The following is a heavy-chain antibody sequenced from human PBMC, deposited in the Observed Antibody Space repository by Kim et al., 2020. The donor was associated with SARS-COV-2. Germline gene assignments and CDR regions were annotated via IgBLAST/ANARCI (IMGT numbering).Heavy chain of an antibody. CDR1: GFTFSSYD. Sequence: GGSLRLSCAASGFTFSSYDMHWVRQATGKGLEWVSVIGTAGDKYYPGSAKGGFTITSENAKNSSFLQLNSLRAGDTAAVYFARNKGLDYWNYVACSVDY. J-gene: IGHJ4*01. V-gene: IGHV3-13*01. CDR2: IGTAGDK. D-gene: IGHD1-7*01. CDR3: ARNKGLDYWNYVACSVDY.